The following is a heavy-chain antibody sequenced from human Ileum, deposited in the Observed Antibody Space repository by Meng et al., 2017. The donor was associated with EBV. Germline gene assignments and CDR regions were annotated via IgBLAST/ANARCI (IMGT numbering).Heavy chain of an antibody. CDR2: ISAYNGNT. J-gene: IGHJ4*02. D-gene: IGHD1-26*01. CDR3: ARAGNGGSYYFTY. Sequence: QLVQSGAEVKKPGDSVKVSCKAAGYTFSNYGISWLRQAPGQGLEWMGWISAYNGNTNYAQNLQGRATMTTDTSTGTAYMEVRSLRSDDTAVYYCARAGNGGSYYFTYWGQGTLVTVSS. V-gene: IGHV1-18*01. CDR1: GYTFSNYG.